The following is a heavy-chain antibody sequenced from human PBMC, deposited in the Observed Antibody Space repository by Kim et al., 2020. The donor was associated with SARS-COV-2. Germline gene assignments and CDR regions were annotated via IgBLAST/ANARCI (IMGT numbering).Heavy chain of an antibody. D-gene: IGHD3-10*01. CDR1: GFTFSSYG. CDR3: ATLWFGEPPFDY. V-gene: IGHV3-30*03. CDR2: ISYDGSNK. Sequence: GGSLRLSCAASGFTFSSYGMHWVRQAPGKGLEWVAVISYDGSNKYYADSVKGRFTISRDNSKNTLYLQMNSLRAEDTAVYYCATLWFGEPPFDYWGQGTLVTVSS. J-gene: IGHJ4*02.